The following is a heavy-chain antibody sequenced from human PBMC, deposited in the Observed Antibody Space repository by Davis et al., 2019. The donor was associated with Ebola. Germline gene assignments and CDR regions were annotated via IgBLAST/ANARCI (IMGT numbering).Heavy chain of an antibody. D-gene: IGHD1-26*01. Sequence: MPGGSLRLSCVVSACSISSSHWWSWVRQPPGKRLEWIGEIFHSGDTNYNPSFNSRVTISLDKSKNQFSLNLNSVTAADTAVYYCAREGENIVGNTPTPYFDYWGQGTLVTVSS. J-gene: IGHJ4*02. CDR1: ACSISSSHW. CDR2: IFHSGDT. CDR3: AREGENIVGNTPTPYFDY. V-gene: IGHV4-4*02.